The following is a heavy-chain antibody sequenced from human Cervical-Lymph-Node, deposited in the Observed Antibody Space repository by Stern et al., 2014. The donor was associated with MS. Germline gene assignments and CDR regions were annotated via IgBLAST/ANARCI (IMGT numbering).Heavy chain of an antibody. V-gene: IGHV4-59*01. Sequence: QLQLQESGPGLVKPSETLSLTCTVSGGSLRSYYWHWIRQAPGKGLEWLGLIYHTGSVNSNPSLSSRVAMSVDTSKNQFSLTVSSVTAADTAVYYCAREGEYCSGSRCYPFLDYWGQGTLVTVSS. J-gene: IGHJ4*02. D-gene: IGHD2-15*01. CDR3: AREGEYCSGSRCYPFLDY. CDR2: IYHTGSV. CDR1: GGSLRSYY.